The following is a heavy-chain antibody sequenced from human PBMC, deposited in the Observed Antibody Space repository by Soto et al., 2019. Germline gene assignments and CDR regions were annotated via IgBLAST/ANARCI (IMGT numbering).Heavy chain of an antibody. CDR2: IYYSGST. J-gene: IGHJ6*03. CDR1: GDSISISSPY. Sequence: QLQLQESGPGLVKPSETLSLTCTVSGDSISISSPYWGWIRQPPGKGLEWIANIYYSGSTYYNPSLKSRVTISLDTSKNQVSLKLGSVTAADTAVYYCARMNIVGVLYYYMDAWGQGTTVTVSS. D-gene: IGHD3-3*02. V-gene: IGHV4-39*01. CDR3: ARMNIVGVLYYYMDA.